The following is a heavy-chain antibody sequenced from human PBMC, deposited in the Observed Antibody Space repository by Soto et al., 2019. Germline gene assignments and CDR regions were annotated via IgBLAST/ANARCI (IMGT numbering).Heavy chain of an antibody. D-gene: IGHD6-13*01. CDR2: MNPNTGDT. V-gene: IGHV1-8*01. J-gene: IGHJ3*01. CDR3: ARGGSSSTWGHDVFDV. CDR1: GYTFTSYD. Sequence: QVQLVQSGAEVKKPGASVKVSCKASGYTFTSYDINWVRQATGQGLEWMGWMNPNTGDTGYEEKFQGRVTMTRNTSISTAYMELSSLRSDDTAVYYCARGGSSSTWGHDVFDVWGQGTMVTVSS.